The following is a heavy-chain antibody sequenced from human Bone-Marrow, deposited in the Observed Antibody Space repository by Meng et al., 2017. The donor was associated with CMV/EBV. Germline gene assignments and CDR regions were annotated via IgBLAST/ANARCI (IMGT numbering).Heavy chain of an antibody. CDR3: ARRIAAAGTAYYYYGMDV. V-gene: IGHV3-11*01. Sequence: GGSLRLSCAASGFTVSSNYMSWIRQAPGRGLEWVSYISSSGSTIYYADSVKGRFTISRDNAKNSLYLQMNSLRTEDTAVYYCARRIAAAGTAYYYYGMDVWGQGTTVTVSS. J-gene: IGHJ6*02. CDR1: GFTVSSNY. CDR2: ISSSGSTI. D-gene: IGHD6-13*01.